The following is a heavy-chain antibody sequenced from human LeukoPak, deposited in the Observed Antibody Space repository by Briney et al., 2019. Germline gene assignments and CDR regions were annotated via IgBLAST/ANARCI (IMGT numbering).Heavy chain of an antibody. CDR2: IYYSGST. J-gene: IGHJ3*02. CDR3: ASARDGAFDI. CDR1: GGSISSYY. Sequence: SETLSLTCTVSGGSISSYYWSWIRQPPGKGQEWIGYIYYSGSTNYNPSLKSRVTISVDTSKNQFSLKLSSVTAADTAVYYCASARDGAFDIWGQGTMVTVSS. V-gene: IGHV4-59*08.